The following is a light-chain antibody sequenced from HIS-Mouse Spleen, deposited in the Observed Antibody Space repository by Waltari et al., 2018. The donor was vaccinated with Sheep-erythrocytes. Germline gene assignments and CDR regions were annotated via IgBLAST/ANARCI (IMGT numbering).Light chain of an antibody. CDR3: QQLNSYPALT. Sequence: DIQLTQSPSFLSASVGDRVTITYRASQGISSYLAWYQQKPGKAPKLLIYAASTLQSGVPSRFSGSGSGTEFTLTISSLQPEDFATYYCQQLNSYPALTFGGVTKVEIK. CDR2: AAS. J-gene: IGKJ4*01. CDR1: QGISSY. V-gene: IGKV1-9*01.